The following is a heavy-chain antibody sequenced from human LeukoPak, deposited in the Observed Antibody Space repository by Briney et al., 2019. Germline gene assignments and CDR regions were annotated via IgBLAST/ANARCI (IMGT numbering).Heavy chain of an antibody. V-gene: IGHV4-34*01. CDR3: AGAPTGTGNFQH. Sequence: SETLSLTCAVYGESFSGDYWSWIRQPPGKGLEWIGEIYHSGDTNYNPSLKSRVTISVDTSKNQFSLKLSSVTAADTAVYYCAGAPTGTGNFQHWGQGTLVTVSS. D-gene: IGHD1-1*01. CDR2: IYHSGDT. J-gene: IGHJ1*01. CDR1: GESFSGDY.